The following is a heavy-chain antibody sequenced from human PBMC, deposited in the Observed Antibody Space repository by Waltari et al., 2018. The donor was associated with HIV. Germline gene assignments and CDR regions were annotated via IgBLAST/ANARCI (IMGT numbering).Heavy chain of an antibody. D-gene: IGHD3-3*01. J-gene: IGHJ4*02. Sequence: QVRLVESGGGVVPPGGSLGLSCAGSGFPFSGHGIHWVRQAPGKGLEWVAFIRHDDSNRYYRDSVKGRFTISRDNSKNTVDLQMNNLKAEDTAVYYCGKDSNYFYDSTGYYCDFWGQGTLVTVSS. CDR3: GKDSNYFYDSTGYYCDF. CDR2: IRHDDSNR. CDR1: GFPFSGHG. V-gene: IGHV3-30*02.